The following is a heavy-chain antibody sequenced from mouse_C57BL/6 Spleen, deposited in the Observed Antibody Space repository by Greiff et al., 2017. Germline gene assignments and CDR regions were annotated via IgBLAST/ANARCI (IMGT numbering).Heavy chain of an antibody. CDR1: GFTFSDYG. CDR3: ARDVITTVVAHFDY. Sequence: EVKLMESGGVLVKPGGSLKLSCAASGFTFSDYGMHWVRQAPEKGLEWVAYISSGSSTIYYADTVKGRFTISRDNAKNTLFLQMTSLRSEDTAMYYCARDVITTVVAHFDYWGQGTTLTVSS. D-gene: IGHD1-1*01. V-gene: IGHV5-17*01. J-gene: IGHJ2*01. CDR2: ISSGSSTI.